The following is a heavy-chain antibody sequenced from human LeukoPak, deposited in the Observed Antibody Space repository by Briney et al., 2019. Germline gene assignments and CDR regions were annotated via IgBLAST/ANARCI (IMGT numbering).Heavy chain of an antibody. CDR3: AKKAQYNGNYPLDY. CDR2: TSDRGDYT. J-gene: IGHJ4*02. Sequence: PGGSLRLSCAASGFTFSNAWMLWVRQAPGKGLEWVSGTSDRGDYTYYADSVKGRFTISRDNSKNTLYLQMNSLRAEDTALYFCAKKAQYNGNYPLDYWGQGTLVTVSS. D-gene: IGHD1-26*01. CDR1: GFTFSNAW. V-gene: IGHV3-23*01.